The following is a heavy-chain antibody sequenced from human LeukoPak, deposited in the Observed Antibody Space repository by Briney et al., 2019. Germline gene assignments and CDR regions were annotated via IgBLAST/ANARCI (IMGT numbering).Heavy chain of an antibody. CDR3: ARDTSEHDYSGFGY. Sequence: ASVKVSCKASGYTFTAYYIHWVRQAPGQGLKWMGWINPNTGATHHAQKFLGRVTLTRDTSISTAYMELSSLIDDTAVYYCARDTSEHDYSGFGYWGQGTLVTVSS. D-gene: IGHD4-23*01. J-gene: IGHJ4*02. V-gene: IGHV1-2*02. CDR2: INPNTGAT. CDR1: GYTFTAYY.